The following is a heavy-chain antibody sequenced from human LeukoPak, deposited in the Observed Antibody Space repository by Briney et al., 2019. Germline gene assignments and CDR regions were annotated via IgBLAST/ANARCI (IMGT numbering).Heavy chain of an antibody. Sequence: SQTLSLTCVISGDSVSSDSAAWSWIRQSPSRGLEWLGRIYFRSRWYSDYAASVKGRITINPDTSKNQFSLQMNSVTPEDTALYYCGSGTGSIDYWGQGTLVSVSS. V-gene: IGHV6-1*01. J-gene: IGHJ4*02. CDR2: IYFRSRWYS. CDR1: GDSVSSDSAA. D-gene: IGHD1-1*01. CDR3: GSGTGSIDY.